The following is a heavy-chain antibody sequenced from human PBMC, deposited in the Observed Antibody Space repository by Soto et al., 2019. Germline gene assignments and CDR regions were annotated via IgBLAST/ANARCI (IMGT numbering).Heavy chain of an antibody. J-gene: IGHJ6*02. CDR1: AFTFINAW. CDR3: TTEERYGDYLKYYYGMDA. Sequence: EVQLVESGGGLVKPGGSLRLSCAASAFTFINAWMTWVRQAPGKGLEWVGRIKSKTDGGTTVYAAPVKGRFTISRDDSKTTLYLQMNSQKTEDTAVYYCTTEERYGDYLKYYYGMDAWGQGTTVTVSS. V-gene: IGHV3-15*01. D-gene: IGHD4-17*01. CDR2: IKSKTDGGTT.